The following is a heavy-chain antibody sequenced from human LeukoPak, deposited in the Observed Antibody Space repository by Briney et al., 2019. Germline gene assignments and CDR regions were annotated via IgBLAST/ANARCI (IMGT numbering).Heavy chain of an antibody. CDR3: ARTRRKLSSPSPSSTVTGRPLIWFDL. CDR1: GGSFSGYY. Sequence: MSSETLSLTCAVYGGSFSGYYWSWIRQPPGKGLEWIGEINHSGSTNYNPSLKSRVTISVDTSKNQFSLKLSSVTAADTAVYYCARTRRKLSSPSPSSTVTGRPLIWFDLWGQGTLVTVSS. J-gene: IGHJ5*02. V-gene: IGHV4-34*01. CDR2: INHSGST. D-gene: IGHD6-6*01.